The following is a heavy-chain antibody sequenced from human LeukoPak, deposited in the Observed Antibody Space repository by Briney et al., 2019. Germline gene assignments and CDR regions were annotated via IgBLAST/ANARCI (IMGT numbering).Heavy chain of an antibody. Sequence: SETLSLTCTVSGGSISSYYWTWIRQPPGKGLELIGYIYFSWSSNYNPSLKNRVPFSVDTSKNQFSLNLSSVTAADTAVYYCARGYTSGWSPALDIWGHGTMLPVSS. CDR1: GGSISSYY. CDR2: IYFSWSS. D-gene: IGHD6-19*01. V-gene: IGHV4-59*01. CDR3: ARGYTSGWSPALDI. J-gene: IGHJ3*02.